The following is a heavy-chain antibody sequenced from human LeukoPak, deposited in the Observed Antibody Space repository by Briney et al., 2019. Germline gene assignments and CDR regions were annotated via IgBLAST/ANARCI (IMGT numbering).Heavy chain of an antibody. V-gene: IGHV3-11*01. J-gene: IGHJ4*02. Sequence: GGSLRLSCAASGFTFSDYYMSWIRQAPGKGLEWVSYISSSGSTIYYADSVKGRFTISRDNAKNSLHLQMNSLRAEDTAVYYCASQNELYYYDSSGYTTWGQGTLVTVSS. CDR2: ISSSGSTI. D-gene: IGHD3-22*01. CDR1: GFTFSDYY. CDR3: ASQNELYYYDSSGYTT.